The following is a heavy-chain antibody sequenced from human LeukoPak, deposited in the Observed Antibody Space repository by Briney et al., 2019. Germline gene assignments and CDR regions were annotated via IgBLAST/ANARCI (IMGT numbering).Heavy chain of an antibody. CDR2: VNHNGYT. CDR3: ARMTTGHDY. V-gene: IGHV4-34*01. D-gene: IGHD4-17*01. Sequence: PSETLSLTCGVSGTSFTSYYWSWIRQTPGKGLEWIGEVNHNGYTNMNPSLKSRVTISVDTSKNQFSLVMTSVTAADTAVYFCARMTTGHDYWGQGTLVTVSS. CDR1: GTSFTSYY. J-gene: IGHJ4*02.